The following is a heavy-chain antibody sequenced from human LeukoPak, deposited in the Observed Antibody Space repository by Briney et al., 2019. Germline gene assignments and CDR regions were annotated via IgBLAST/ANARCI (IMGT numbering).Heavy chain of an antibody. D-gene: IGHD3-10*01. V-gene: IGHV1-2*02. CDR3: ARERSILWFGELFGTDAFDI. J-gene: IGHJ3*02. Sequence: GASVKVSCKASRYTFTGYYMHWVRQAPGQGLEWMGWINPNSGGTNYAQKFQGRVTMTRDTSISTAYMELSRLRSDDTAVYYCARERSILWFGELFGTDAFDIWGQGTMVTVSS. CDR1: RYTFTGYY. CDR2: INPNSGGT.